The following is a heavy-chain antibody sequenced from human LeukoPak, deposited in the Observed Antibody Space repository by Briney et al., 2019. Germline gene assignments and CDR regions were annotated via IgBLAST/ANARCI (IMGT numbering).Heavy chain of an antibody. Sequence: GGSLRLSCAVSGFTYSSYAVSWLRQAPGKGLEWVSGISGSGGGTYYADSVKGRFTVSRDNSKNTLFLQMNSLRAEDTAAYYCARGYYMDVWGTGTTVIVSS. CDR1: GFTYSSYA. CDR2: ISGSGGGT. CDR3: ARGYYMDV. V-gene: IGHV3-23*01. J-gene: IGHJ6*03.